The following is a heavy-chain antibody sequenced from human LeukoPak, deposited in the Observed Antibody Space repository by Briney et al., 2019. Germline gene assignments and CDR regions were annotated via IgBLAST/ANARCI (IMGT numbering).Heavy chain of an antibody. CDR1: GYCFTSYW. D-gene: IGHD3-22*01. CDR3: ARYDSRGYCSDY. Sequence: GASLKISCKGSGYCFTSYWIGWVRQMPGKGLEWMGIIYPGDSNTRYSPSFQGQVTISADKSISTAYLQWSSLKASDTDMYDCARYDSRGYCSDYWVRGGLVGVCS. CDR2: IYPGDSNT. V-gene: IGHV5-51*01. J-gene: IGHJ4*02.